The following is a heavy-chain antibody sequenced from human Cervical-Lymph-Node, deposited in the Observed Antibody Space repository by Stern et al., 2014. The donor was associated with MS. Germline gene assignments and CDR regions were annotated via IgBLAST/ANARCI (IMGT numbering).Heavy chain of an antibody. J-gene: IGHJ4*02. D-gene: IGHD5-12*01. CDR2: INAGNGDT. CDR1: GYTFTTYV. V-gene: IGHV1-3*01. CDR3: ARGQWLRTFDY. Sequence: QVQLVQSGAEVKKPGASVKVSCKASGYTFTTYVIHWVRQAPGHRLEWMGWINAGNGDTKYSQKFQGRVTITRDTSASTAYMSLSSLRSEDTAVFYCARGQWLRTFDYWGQGTLVTVSS.